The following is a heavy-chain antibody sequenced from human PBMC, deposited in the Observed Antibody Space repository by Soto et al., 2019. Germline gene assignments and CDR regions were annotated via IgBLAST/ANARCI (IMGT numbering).Heavy chain of an antibody. J-gene: IGHJ5*02. CDR2: ISSSSYI. CDR1: GFTFSSYS. V-gene: IGHV3-21*01. Sequence: PGGSLRLSCAASGFTFSSYSMNWVRQAPGKGLEWVSSISSSSYIYYADSVKGRFTISRDNAKNSLYLQMNSLRAEDTAVYYCARDPGIAARHEQNWFDPWGQGTLVTVSS. D-gene: IGHD6-6*01. CDR3: ARDPGIAARHEQNWFDP.